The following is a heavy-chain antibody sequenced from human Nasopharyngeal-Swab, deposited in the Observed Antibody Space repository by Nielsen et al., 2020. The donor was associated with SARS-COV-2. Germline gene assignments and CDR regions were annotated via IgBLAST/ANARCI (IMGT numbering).Heavy chain of an antibody. CDR3: ARATKQQLVFNLNSWFDP. J-gene: IGHJ5*02. V-gene: IGHV4-30-4*01. CDR2: IYYSGST. CDR1: GGSISSGDYY. D-gene: IGHD6-13*01. Sequence: SETLSLTCTVSGGSISSGDYYWSWIRQPPGKGLEWIGYIYYSGSTYYNPSLKSRVTISVDTSKNQFSLKLSSVTAADTAVYYCARATKQQLVFNLNSWFDPWGQGTLVTVSS.